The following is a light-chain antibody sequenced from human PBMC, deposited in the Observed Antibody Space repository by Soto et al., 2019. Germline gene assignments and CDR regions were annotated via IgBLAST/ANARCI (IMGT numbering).Light chain of an antibody. CDR1: QRLLSSY. J-gene: IGKJ4*01. CDR2: EAS. V-gene: IGKV3-20*01. Sequence: EIVLTQSPTTLSLSPGEGATLSCRASQRLLSSYLVWYQQRPGQAPRLLIYEASTRAPGIPDRFSGSGSGTDFILTLSRVEPVDFAVYSCQQFGRSVTFGGGTKVEI. CDR3: QQFGRSVT.